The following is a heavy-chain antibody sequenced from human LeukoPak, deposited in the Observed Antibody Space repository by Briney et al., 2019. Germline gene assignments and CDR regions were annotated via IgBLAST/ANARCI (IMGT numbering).Heavy chain of an antibody. D-gene: IGHD3-22*01. V-gene: IGHV1-18*01. Sequence: ASVKVSCKASGYTFTSYGISWVRQAPGQGLEWMGWISAYNGNTNYAQKVQGRVTMTTDTSTTTAYMELRSLRSDDTAVYYCARDRGLIVVKAFDIWGQGTMVTVSS. CDR2: ISAYNGNT. CDR3: ARDRGLIVVKAFDI. J-gene: IGHJ3*02. CDR1: GYTFTSYG.